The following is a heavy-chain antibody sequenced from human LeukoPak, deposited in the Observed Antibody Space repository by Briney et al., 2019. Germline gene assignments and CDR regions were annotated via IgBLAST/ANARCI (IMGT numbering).Heavy chain of an antibody. CDR3: ARDPSHRRGIAARRAQDY. D-gene: IGHD6-6*01. J-gene: IGHJ4*02. V-gene: IGHV1-2*02. CDR1: GYTFTSYD. Sequence: ASVKVSCKASGYTFTSYDINWVRQAPGQGLEWMGWINPNSGGTNYAQKFQGRVTMTRDTSIGTAYMELSRLRSDDTAVYYRARDPSHRRGIAARRAQDYWGQGTLVTVSS. CDR2: INPNSGGT.